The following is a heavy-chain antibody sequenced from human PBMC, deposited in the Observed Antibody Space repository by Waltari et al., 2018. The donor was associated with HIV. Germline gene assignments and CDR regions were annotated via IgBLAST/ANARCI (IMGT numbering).Heavy chain of an antibody. V-gene: IGHV4-59*01. CDR1: GGSISSYY. CDR2: IYYSGST. J-gene: IGHJ6*02. CDR3: AAHVDTVNYYGMDV. D-gene: IGHD5-18*01. Sequence: QVQLQESGPGLVKPSETLSLTCTVSGGSISSYYWSWIRQPPGKGLEGIGYIYYSGSTNYNPSLKSRVTISVDTSKNQFSLKLSSVTAADTAVYYCAAHVDTVNYYGMDVWGQGTTVTVSS.